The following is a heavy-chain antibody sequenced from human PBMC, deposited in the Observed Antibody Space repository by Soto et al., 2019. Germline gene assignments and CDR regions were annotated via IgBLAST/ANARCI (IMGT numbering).Heavy chain of an antibody. V-gene: IGHV3-74*01. Sequence: GGSLGLSCAASGVTLSSYWMHLVRQAPGKGLVWVYRISSDGSNTNYADFVKGRFTISRDNAKNTLYLKMTSLRAEDTAVYYCSRDLDTISMVRGILMDVWGKGTTVTVPS. D-gene: IGHD3-10*01. CDR2: ISSDGSNT. J-gene: IGHJ6*03. CDR3: SRDLDTISMVRGILMDV. CDR1: GVTLSSYW.